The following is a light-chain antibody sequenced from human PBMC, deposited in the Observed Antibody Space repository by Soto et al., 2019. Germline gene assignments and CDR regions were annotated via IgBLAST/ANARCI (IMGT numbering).Light chain of an antibody. CDR2: DVS. CDR3: RSYTSSSTPVV. J-gene: IGLJ2*01. Sequence: QSALTQPASVSGSPGQSITISCTGTSSDVGGYNYVSWYQQHPGKAPKLMIYDVSNRPSGVSNRFSGSKYGNTASLTISGLQAEDEADYYCRSYTSSSTPVVFGGGTKLTVL. CDR1: SSDVGGYNY. V-gene: IGLV2-14*01.